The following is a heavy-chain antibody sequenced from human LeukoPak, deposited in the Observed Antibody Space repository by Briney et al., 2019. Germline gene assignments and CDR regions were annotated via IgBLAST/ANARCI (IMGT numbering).Heavy chain of an antibody. J-gene: IGHJ4*02. V-gene: IGHV1-69*04. Sequence: SVKVSCKASGGTFSFYAINWVRQAPGQGLEWMGRIIPIPGMANYAQKFQGRVTITADSSTSTAYMEVSSLRSEDTAVYYCARAVVVARGLMAYFDYWGEGTLVTVSS. CDR3: ARAVVVARGLMAYFDY. D-gene: IGHD3-10*01. CDR2: IIPIPGMA. CDR1: GGTFSFYA.